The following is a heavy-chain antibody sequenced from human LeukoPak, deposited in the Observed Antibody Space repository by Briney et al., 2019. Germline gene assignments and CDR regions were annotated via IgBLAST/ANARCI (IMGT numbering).Heavy chain of an antibody. D-gene: IGHD5-18*01. CDR3: AKDYLSYIYGYFSDY. CDR2: LSWNRGRI. V-gene: IGHV3-9*01. CDR1: GLTFDDYA. Sequence: GRSLRLSCAASGLTFDDYAMHWGPGAPGKGLEWVSGLSWNRGRIGYADSVKGRFTISRDSAKNSLYLQMNSLRAEDTALYYCAKDYLSYIYGYFSDYWGQGTLVTVSS. J-gene: IGHJ4*02.